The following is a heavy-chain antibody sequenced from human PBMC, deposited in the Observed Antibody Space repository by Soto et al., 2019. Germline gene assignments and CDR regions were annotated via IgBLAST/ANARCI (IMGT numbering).Heavy chain of an antibody. CDR1: GGSMSSSSTYY. CDR3: ARRHGLDIAAYY. Sequence: SETLSLTCTVSGGSMSSSSTYYWGWMRQPPGKGLEWIASFFIGGNTYYNPSVKSRVTISVDTSKNQFSLKLSSRTAADTAVYFRARRHGLDIAAYYWGQGILAPVS. D-gene: IGHD3-10*01. V-gene: IGHV4-39*01. J-gene: IGHJ4*02. CDR2: FFIGGNT.